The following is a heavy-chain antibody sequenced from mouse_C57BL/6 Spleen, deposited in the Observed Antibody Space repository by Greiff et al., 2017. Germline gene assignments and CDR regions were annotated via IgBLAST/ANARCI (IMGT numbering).Heavy chain of an antibody. J-gene: IGHJ4*01. Sequence: VQLQQSGPELVKPGASVKISCKASGYAFSSSWMNWVKQRPGKGLEWIGRIYPGDGDTNYNGKFKGKATLTADNSYRTAYMQLSSLTSEDSAVYFCARDYYGSSSYYAMDYWGQGTSVTVSS. D-gene: IGHD1-1*01. CDR1: GYAFSSSW. V-gene: IGHV1-82*01. CDR2: IYPGDGDT. CDR3: ARDYYGSSSYYAMDY.